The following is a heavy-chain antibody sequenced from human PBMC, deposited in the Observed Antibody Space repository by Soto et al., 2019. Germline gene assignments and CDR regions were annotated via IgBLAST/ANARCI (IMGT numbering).Heavy chain of an antibody. J-gene: IGHJ4*02. Sequence: GGSLRLSCAASEFTFSNYAMSWVRQAPGKGLEWVSSISDNGGTTYYADSVKGRFTISRDNSKSTLYLQMNSLRAEDTAVYYCARERTWSCFDCWGQGTLVTVSS. D-gene: IGHD6-13*01. CDR2: ISDNGGTT. CDR1: EFTFSNYA. CDR3: ARERTWSCFDC. V-gene: IGHV3-23*01.